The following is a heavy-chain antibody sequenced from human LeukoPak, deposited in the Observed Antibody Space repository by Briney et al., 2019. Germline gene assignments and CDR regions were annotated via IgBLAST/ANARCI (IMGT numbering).Heavy chain of an antibody. D-gene: IGHD2-2*01. CDR3: SRDIGTSCLYTFYY. J-gene: IGHJ4*02. CDR1: GDSVSSKNGA. V-gene: IGHV6-1*01. Sequence: SQTLSLTCAISGDSVSSKNGAWNWIRQSPSRGLEWLGRTYYRSKWYNDYAEFIQGRITINPDTSKNQSSLQLNSVTPEDTAVYFCSRDIGTSCLYTFYYWGQGTLVTVSS. CDR2: TYYRSKWYN.